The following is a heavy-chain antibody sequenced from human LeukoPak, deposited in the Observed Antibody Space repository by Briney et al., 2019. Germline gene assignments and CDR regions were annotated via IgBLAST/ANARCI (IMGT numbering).Heavy chain of an antibody. CDR2: MNPNRGNT. J-gene: IGHJ4*02. V-gene: IGHV1-8*01. CDR1: LYTFTSYD. Sequence: ASVKVSCKASLYTFTSYDINWVRQATGQGLEWMGWMNPNRGNTGYAQKFQGRVTIPRNTSISTGNIEVSSLRPRDRAGYDCAGGGYYRSGFDSDYWGQGTLVTVST. D-gene: IGHD2-15*01. CDR3: AGGGYYRSGFDSDY.